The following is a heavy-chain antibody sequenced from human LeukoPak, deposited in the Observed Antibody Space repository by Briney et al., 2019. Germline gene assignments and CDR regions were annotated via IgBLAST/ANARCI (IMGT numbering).Heavy chain of an antibody. CDR2: LSGSGITT. V-gene: IGHV3-23*01. D-gene: IGHD6-19*01. J-gene: IGHJ4*01. CDR1: GFTFSNSA. Sequence: GGSLRLSCAASGFTFSNSAMSWVRQAPGKGLEWVSTLSGSGITTYYADSVKGRFTISSDNSKNTLYLQMNSLRAEDTAVYYCAKGIYSSGWSYFDYWGHGTLVTVSS. CDR3: AKGIYSSGWSYFDY.